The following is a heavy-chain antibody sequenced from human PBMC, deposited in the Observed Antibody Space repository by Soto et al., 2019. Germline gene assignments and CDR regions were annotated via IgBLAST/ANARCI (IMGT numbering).Heavy chain of an antibody. CDR3: ARSAGWYAVHS. V-gene: IGHV4-4*02. D-gene: IGHD6-19*01. J-gene: IGHJ4*02. CDR2: VFHTGTT. Sequence: QVQLQESGPGLVKPSGTLSLTCAVSGDSVSSPYYWCWVRQPPGKGLEWIGEVFHTGTTSYNPSLRSRVTISMDKSNNPFSLDLRYVTAADTAVYYCARSAGWYAVHSWGPGTLVIVSS. CDR1: GDSVSSPYY.